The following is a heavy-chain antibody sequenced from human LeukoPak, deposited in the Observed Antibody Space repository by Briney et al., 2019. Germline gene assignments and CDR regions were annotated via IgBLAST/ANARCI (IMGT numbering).Heavy chain of an antibody. CDR2: IKEGGSEK. J-gene: IGHJ4*02. D-gene: IGHD3-22*01. V-gene: IGHV3-7*02. CDR3: ARGDYYDRRFDN. CDR1: GFTFSTSW. Sequence: GGSLRLSCSASGFTFSTSWMNWVRQAPGKGLEWVADIKEGGSEKYYVDSVKGRFTISRDNAKNSLYLHLNSLRAEDTAVYYCARGDYYDRRFDNWGQGTLVTVSS.